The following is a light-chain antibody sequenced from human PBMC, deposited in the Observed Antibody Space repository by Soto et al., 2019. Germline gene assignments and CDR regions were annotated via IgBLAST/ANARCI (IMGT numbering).Light chain of an antibody. CDR3: QQSDTSPPVT. CDR1: RSISNY. CDR2: HAS. Sequence: DIQMTQSPSSLSASVGDRVTIACRASRSISNYLNWYKQKPGEAPQLLIYHASNLQSGVPPRFSDSGSETDFTLTISCLQPGDFAAYYCQQSDTSPPVTFGGGTKVEIK. J-gene: IGKJ4*01. V-gene: IGKV1-39*01.